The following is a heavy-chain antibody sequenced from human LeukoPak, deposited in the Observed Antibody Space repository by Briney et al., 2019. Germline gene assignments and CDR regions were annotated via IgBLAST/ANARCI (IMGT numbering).Heavy chain of an antibody. V-gene: IGHV4-31*03. CDR1: GGSISSGGYY. CDR3: ARGVASPIFGEVAPVDY. CDR2: IYYSGST. J-gene: IGHJ4*02. Sequence: SETLSLTCTVSGGSISSGGYYWSWIRQHPGKGLEWIGYIYYSGSTYYNPSLKSRVTISVDTSKNQFSLKLSSVTAADTAVYYCARGVASPIFGEVAPVDYWGQGTLVTVSS. D-gene: IGHD3-3*01.